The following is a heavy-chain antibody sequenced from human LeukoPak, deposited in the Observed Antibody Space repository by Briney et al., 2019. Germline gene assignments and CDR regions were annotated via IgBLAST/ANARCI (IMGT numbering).Heavy chain of an antibody. V-gene: IGHV3-21*01. CDR3: ARGGVGLVIIPGWEYDYYGLDV. D-gene: IGHD3/OR15-3a*01. J-gene: IGHJ6*02. CDR1: GFTLSTYS. CDR2: ISSSSSYM. Sequence: NPGGSLRLSCAASGFTLSTYSMNWVRQARGKGLEWVSSISSSSSYMYYADSVKGRFIISRDNAKNSLHLQMNSLRAEDTAVYYCARGGVGLVIIPGWEYDYYGLDVWGQGTTVTVSS.